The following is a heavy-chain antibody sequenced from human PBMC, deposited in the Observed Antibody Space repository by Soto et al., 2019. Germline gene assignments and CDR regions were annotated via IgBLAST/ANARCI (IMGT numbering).Heavy chain of an antibody. J-gene: IGHJ4*02. D-gene: IGHD1-26*01. CDR3: ARGREWEPRWFDY. V-gene: IGHV4-34*01. Sequence: QVQLQQWGAGLLKPSETLSLTCAVYGGSFSGYYWSWIRQPPGKGLEWIGEINHSGSTNYNPSLKRRVSLSVDAFKNQFSLRLRSVTAADTAVYYCARGREWEPRWFDYWVQGTLVTVSS. CDR1: GGSFSGYY. CDR2: INHSGST.